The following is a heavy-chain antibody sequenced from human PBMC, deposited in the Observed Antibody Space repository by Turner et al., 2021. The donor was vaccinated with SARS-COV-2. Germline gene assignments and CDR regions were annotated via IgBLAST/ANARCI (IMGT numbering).Heavy chain of an antibody. D-gene: IGHD3-3*01. CDR3: ARSNYDFWSGYYTFYFDY. V-gene: IGHV4-39*01. J-gene: IGHJ4*02. CDR1: DYSISSSRYY. Sequence: QLQLQESGPGLVNPSETLSLPCTVSDYSISSSRYYWGWIRQPPGKGLEWIGSIYYSGSTYYNPSLKSRVTISVDTSKNQFSLILSSVTAADTAVYYCARSNYDFWSGYYTFYFDYWGQGTLVTVSS. CDR2: IYYSGST.